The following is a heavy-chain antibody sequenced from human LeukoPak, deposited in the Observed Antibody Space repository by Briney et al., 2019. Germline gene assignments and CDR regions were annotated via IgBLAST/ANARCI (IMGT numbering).Heavy chain of an antibody. V-gene: IGHV4-59*08. CDR3: ARLIPAAIDYYYGMDV. D-gene: IGHD2-2*01. Sequence: SETLSLTCTVSGGSISSYYWSWIRQPPGKGLEWIGYIYYSGSTNYNPSLKSRVTISVDTSKNQFSLKLSSVTAADTAVHHCARLIPAAIDYYYGMDVWGQGTTVTVSS. J-gene: IGHJ6*02. CDR2: IYYSGST. CDR1: GGSISSYY.